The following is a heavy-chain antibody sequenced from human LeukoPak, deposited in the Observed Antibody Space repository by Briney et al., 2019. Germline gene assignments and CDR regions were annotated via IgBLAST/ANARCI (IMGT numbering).Heavy chain of an antibody. CDR3: ARDHGRAELWSDY. J-gene: IGHJ4*02. CDR2: IRQDGSEK. CDR1: GFTFSSHA. D-gene: IGHD3-3*01. V-gene: IGHV3-7*04. Sequence: PGGSLRLSCEASGFTFSSHAMSWVRQAPGKGLEWVANIRQDGSEKYYVDSVKGRFTIFRDNAKNSLYLQMNSLRAEDTAVYYCARDHGRAELWSDYWGQGTLVTVSS.